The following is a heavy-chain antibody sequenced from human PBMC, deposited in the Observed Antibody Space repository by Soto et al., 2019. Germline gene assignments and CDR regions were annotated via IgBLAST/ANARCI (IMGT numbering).Heavy chain of an antibody. V-gene: IGHV4-34*01. J-gene: IGHJ4*01. CDR3: ARGWGRIFDY. CDR2: INHSGST. Sequence: QVQLQQWGAGLLKPSETLSLTCAVYGGSFSGYYWNWIRQPPGKGLEWIGEINHSGSTNYNPSLKTRVTISVDTSKNQFSLTLSSVTAADTAVYYCARGWGRIFDYWGHGTLVTVSS. D-gene: IGHD7-27*01. CDR1: GGSFSGYY.